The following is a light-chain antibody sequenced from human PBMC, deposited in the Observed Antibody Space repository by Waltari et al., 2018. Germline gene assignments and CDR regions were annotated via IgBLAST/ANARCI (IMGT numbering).Light chain of an antibody. V-gene: IGKV1-5*03. Sequence: DIQMTQSPSTLSASVGDRCTITCRASQSISSWLAWYQQKPGKAPKLLIYKASSLESGVPSRFSGSGSGTEFTLTITSLQPDDFATYYCQQCDSYSATFGQGTKVEI. CDR1: QSISSW. J-gene: IGKJ1*01. CDR2: KAS. CDR3: QQCDSYSAT.